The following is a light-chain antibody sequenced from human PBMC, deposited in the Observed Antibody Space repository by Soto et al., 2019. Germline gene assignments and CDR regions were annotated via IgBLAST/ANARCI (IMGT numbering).Light chain of an antibody. CDR1: QGINNY. CDR3: QKYDSAPRT. CDR2: SAS. Sequence: IRRTQSPSSLSASVGDSVTITCRASQGINNYLAWYQQKPGKVPVLLIYSASTLKPGIPSRFSGSGTGTDFTLTISSLQPEDFATYYCQKYDSAPRTFGQGTKVDI. V-gene: IGKV1-27*01. J-gene: IGKJ1*01.